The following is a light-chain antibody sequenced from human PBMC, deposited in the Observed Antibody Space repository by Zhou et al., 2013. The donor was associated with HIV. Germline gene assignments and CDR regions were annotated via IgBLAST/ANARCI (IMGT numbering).Light chain of an antibody. V-gene: IGKV1-12*02. Sequence: DIQMTQSPSSVSASVGDRVTITCRASQAISSWLAWYQQKPGKAPNLLIYKASSLESGVPSRFTGSGSGTDFTLTITSLQPEDFATYYCLQDYGYPWTFGQGTKVEIK. CDR2: KAS. CDR3: LQDYGYPWT. J-gene: IGKJ1*01. CDR1: QAISSW.